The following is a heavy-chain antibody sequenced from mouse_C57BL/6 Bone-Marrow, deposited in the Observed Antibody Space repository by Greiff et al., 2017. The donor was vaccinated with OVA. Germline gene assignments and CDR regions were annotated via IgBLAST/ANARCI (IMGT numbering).Heavy chain of an antibody. CDR3: ARRGVTTVVSYFDY. CDR1: GYTFTDYY. J-gene: IGHJ2*01. CDR2: INPYNGGT. Sequence: EVQLQQSGPVLVKPGASVKMSCKASGYTFTDYYMNWVKQSHGKSLEWIGVINPYNGGTSYNQKFKGKATLTVDKSSSTAYMELNSLTSEDSAVYYCARRGVTTVVSYFDYWGQGTTLTVSS. D-gene: IGHD1-1*01. V-gene: IGHV1-19*01.